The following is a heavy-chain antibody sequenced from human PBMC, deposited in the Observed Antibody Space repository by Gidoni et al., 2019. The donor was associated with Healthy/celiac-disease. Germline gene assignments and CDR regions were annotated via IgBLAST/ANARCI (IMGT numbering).Heavy chain of an antibody. CDR1: GFTFSSYA. V-gene: IGHV3-23*01. CDR3: AKSLVRYSGSYEAAFDI. CDR2: ISGSGGST. Sequence: EVQLLESGGGLVQPGGSLRLSCAASGFTFSSYAMSWVRQAPGKGLEWVSAISGSGGSTYYADSVKGRFTISRDNSKNTLYLQMNSLRAEDTAVYYCAKSLVRYSGSYEAAFDIWGQGTMVTVSS. J-gene: IGHJ3*02. D-gene: IGHD1-26*01.